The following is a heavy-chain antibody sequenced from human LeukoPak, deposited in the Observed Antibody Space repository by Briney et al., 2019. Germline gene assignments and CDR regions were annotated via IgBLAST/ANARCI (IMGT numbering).Heavy chain of an antibody. Sequence: ASVKVSCKASGYTFTSYYMHWVRQAPGQGLEWMGMINPSGGSTSYAQEFQGRVTMTRDTSTSTVYMELSSLRSEDTAVYYCAREGDSRYYFDYWGQGTLVTVSS. V-gene: IGHV1-46*03. D-gene: IGHD3-22*01. CDR2: INPSGGST. J-gene: IGHJ4*02. CDR1: GYTFTSYY. CDR3: AREGDSRYYFDY.